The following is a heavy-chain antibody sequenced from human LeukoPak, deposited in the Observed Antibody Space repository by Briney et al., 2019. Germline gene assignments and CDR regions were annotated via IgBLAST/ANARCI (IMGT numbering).Heavy chain of an antibody. V-gene: IGHV3-23*01. CDR2: ISGSGGST. CDR3: AKRRGDSSGTSHPFDY. Sequence: GGSLRLSCAASGFTFSSYAMSWVRQAPGEGLGWVSAISGSGGSTYYADSVKGRFTISRDNSENTLYLQMNSLRAEDTAVYYCAKRRGDSSGTSHPFDYWGQGTLVTVSS. CDR1: GFTFSSYA. J-gene: IGHJ4*02. D-gene: IGHD3-22*01.